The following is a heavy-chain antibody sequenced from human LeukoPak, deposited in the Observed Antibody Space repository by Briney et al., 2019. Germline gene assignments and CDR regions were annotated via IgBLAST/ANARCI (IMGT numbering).Heavy chain of an antibody. V-gene: IGHV3-30-3*01. CDR3: ARDRGYSGYDGLDY. CDR2: ISYDGSNK. D-gene: IGHD5-12*01. CDR1: GFTFSNYA. J-gene: IGHJ4*02. Sequence: PGGSLRLSCAASGFTFSNYAMHWVGQAPAKGLEWVAVISYDGSNKYDADSVKGRFTISRDNSKNTLYLQMNSLRAEDTAVYYCARDRGYSGYDGLDYWGQGTLVTVSS.